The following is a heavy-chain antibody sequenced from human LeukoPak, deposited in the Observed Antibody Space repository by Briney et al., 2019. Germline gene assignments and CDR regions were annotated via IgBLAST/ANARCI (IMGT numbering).Heavy chain of an antibody. CDR3: ARVLSPYCYYYYMDV. J-gene: IGHJ6*03. D-gene: IGHD2-8*02. CDR1: GGSISSHY. CDR2: IYYSGST. V-gene: IGHV4-59*11. Sequence: SETLSLTCTVSGGSISSHYWSWIRQPPGKGLEWIGYIYYSGSTNYNPSLTSRVTISVDTSKNQFSLKLSSVTAADTAVYYCARVLSPYCYYYYMDVWGKGTTVTVSS.